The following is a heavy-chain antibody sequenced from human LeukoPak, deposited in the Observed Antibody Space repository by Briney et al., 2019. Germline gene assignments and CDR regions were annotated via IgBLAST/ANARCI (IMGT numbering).Heavy chain of an antibody. V-gene: IGHV4-34*01. CDR1: GGSFSGYY. CDR3: ARGSRITMVRGTATYYFDY. CDR2: INHSGST. D-gene: IGHD3-10*01. J-gene: IGHJ4*02. Sequence: SETLSLTCAVYGGSFSGYYWSWIRQPPGKRLEWIGEINHSGSTNYNPSLKSRVTISVDTSKNQFSLKLSSVTAADTAVYYCARGSRITMVRGTATYYFDYWGQGTLVTVSS.